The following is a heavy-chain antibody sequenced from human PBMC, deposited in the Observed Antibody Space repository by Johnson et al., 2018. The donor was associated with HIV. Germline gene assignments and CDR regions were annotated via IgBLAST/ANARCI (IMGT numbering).Heavy chain of an antibody. J-gene: IGHJ3*02. CDR2: ISYDGSNK. D-gene: IGHD1-26*01. Sequence: QMQLVESGGGVVQPGRSLRLSCAASGFSFSSYGMHWVRQAPGKGLEWVAVISYDGSNKYYADSVKGRFTISRDNSKDMLYLQMNSLRAEDTAVYYCAKDQWEQTLNAFDIWGQGTMVTVSS. CDR1: GFSFSSYG. CDR3: AKDQWEQTLNAFDI. V-gene: IGHV3-30*18.